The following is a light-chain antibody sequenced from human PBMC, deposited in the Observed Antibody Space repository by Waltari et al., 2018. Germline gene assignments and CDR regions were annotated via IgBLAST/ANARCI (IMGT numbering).Light chain of an antibody. CDR3: QQYNNSPWT. Sequence: EIVLTQSPGPLSLSPGERATLSCRAIQSVGSRYLSWYQQKAGQAPRLLISGASNRATGIPDRFSGSGSGTDFTLTISGLEPEDFAVYYCQQYNNSPWTFGQGTKVEIK. J-gene: IGKJ1*01. CDR2: GAS. CDR1: QSVGSRY. V-gene: IGKV3-20*01.